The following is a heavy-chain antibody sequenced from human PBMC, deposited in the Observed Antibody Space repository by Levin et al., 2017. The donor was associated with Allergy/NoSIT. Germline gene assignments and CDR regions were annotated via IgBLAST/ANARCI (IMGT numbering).Heavy chain of an antibody. D-gene: IGHD3-3*01. CDR2: IYPGDSDT. Sequence: GESLKISCKGSGYSFTSYWIGWVRQMPGKGLEWMGIIYPGDSDTRYSPSFQGQVTISADKSISTAYLQWSSLKASDTAMYYCARHVEVLRFLEWGFDYWGQGTLVTVSS. J-gene: IGHJ4*02. V-gene: IGHV5-51*01. CDR3: ARHVEVLRFLEWGFDY. CDR1: GYSFTSYW.